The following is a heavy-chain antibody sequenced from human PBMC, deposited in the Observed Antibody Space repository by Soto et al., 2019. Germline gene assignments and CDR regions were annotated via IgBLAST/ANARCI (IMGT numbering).Heavy chain of an antibody. V-gene: IGHV3-64*01. CDR3: ARAQHQDIVLMVYAVY. Sequence: GGSLRLSCAASGFTFSSYAMHWVRQAPGKGLEYVSAISSNGGSTYYANSVKGRFTISRDNSKNTLYLQMGSLRAEDMAVYYCARAQHQDIVLMVYAVYWGQGTLVTVSS. CDR1: GFTFSSYA. D-gene: IGHD2-8*01. CDR2: ISSNGGST. J-gene: IGHJ4*02.